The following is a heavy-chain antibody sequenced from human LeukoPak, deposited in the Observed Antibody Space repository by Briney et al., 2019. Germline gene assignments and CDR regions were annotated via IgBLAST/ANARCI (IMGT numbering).Heavy chain of an antibody. Sequence: PSETLSLTCTVSGGSISSSSYYWGWIRQPPGKGLEWIGSIYYSGSTYYNPCLKSRVTISVDTSKNQFSLKLRSVTAADTAVYYCAREGYSSGWNDYWGQGTLVTVSS. CDR3: AREGYSSGWNDY. CDR1: GGSISSSSYY. J-gene: IGHJ4*02. V-gene: IGHV4-39*07. CDR2: IYYSGST. D-gene: IGHD6-19*01.